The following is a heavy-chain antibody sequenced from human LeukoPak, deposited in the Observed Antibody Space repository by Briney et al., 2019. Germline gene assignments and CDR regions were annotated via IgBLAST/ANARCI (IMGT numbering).Heavy chain of an antibody. D-gene: IGHD2-2*02. CDR3: ATGYCSSTSCYTHLDY. Sequence: SETLSLICAVYGGSFSGYYWSWIRQPPGKGLEWIGEINHSGSTNYNPPLKSRVTISVDTSKNQFSLKLSSVTAADTAVYYCATGYCSSTSCYTHLDYWGQGTLVTVSS. CDR1: GGSFSGYY. CDR2: INHSGST. J-gene: IGHJ4*02. V-gene: IGHV4-34*01.